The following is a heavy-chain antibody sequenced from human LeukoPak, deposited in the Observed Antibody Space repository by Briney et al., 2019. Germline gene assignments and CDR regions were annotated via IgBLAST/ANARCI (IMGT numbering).Heavy chain of an antibody. D-gene: IGHD3-22*01. CDR1: GFTFSSYA. V-gene: IGHV3-23*01. J-gene: IGHJ3*02. CDR2: ISGSGGST. Sequence: TGGSLRLSCAASGFTFSSYAMSWVRQAPGKGLEWVSAISGSGGSTYYADSVKGRFTISRDNSKNTLYLQMNSLRAEDTAVYYCARDNPVTYYYDSSGSSPGAFDIWGQGTMVTVSS. CDR3: ARDNPVTYYYDSSGSSPGAFDI.